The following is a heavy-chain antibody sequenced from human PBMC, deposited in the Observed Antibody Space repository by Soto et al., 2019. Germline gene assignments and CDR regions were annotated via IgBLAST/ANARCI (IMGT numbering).Heavy chain of an antibody. CDR1: GGSFSGYY. D-gene: IGHD3-10*01. CDR3: ARTRTTIWFGELRIGAFDI. CDR2: INHSGST. Sequence: QVQLQQWGAGLLKPSETLSLTCAVYGGSFSGYYWSWIRQPPGKGLEWIGEINHSGSTNYNPSLKSRVTISVDPSKNQFSLKLSSVTAADTAVYYCARTRTTIWFGELRIGAFDIWGQGTMVTVSS. V-gene: IGHV4-34*01. J-gene: IGHJ3*02.